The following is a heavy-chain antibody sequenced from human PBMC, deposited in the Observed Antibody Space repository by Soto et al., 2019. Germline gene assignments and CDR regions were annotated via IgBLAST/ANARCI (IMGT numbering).Heavy chain of an antibody. CDR3: ARDQLYSSSWSDY. D-gene: IGHD6-13*01. CDR1: GFTFSSYG. Sequence: QVQLVESGGGVVQPGRSLRLSCAASGFTFSSYGMHWVRQAPGKGLEWVAVIWYDGSNKYYADSLKGRFTISRDNSKNPRYLQMNSLRAEDTAVYYWARDQLYSSSWSDYWGQGTLVTFSS. V-gene: IGHV3-33*01. CDR2: IWYDGSNK. J-gene: IGHJ4*02.